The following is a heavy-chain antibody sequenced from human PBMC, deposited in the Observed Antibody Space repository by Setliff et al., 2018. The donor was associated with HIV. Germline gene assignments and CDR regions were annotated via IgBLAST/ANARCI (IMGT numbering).Heavy chain of an antibody. V-gene: IGHV4-39*01. Sequence: SETLSLTCTVSGDSITNDDYYWGWIRQPPGKGLEWIAIIHYNGRTYYDPSLKSRVTIFVDTSKTQFYLKLRSVTASDTAVYYCARQERYCTSADCYRYFNYWGQGTLVTVSS. D-gene: IGHD2-2*02. J-gene: IGHJ4*02. CDR1: GDSITNDDYY. CDR3: ARQERYCTSADCYRYFNY. CDR2: IHYNGRT.